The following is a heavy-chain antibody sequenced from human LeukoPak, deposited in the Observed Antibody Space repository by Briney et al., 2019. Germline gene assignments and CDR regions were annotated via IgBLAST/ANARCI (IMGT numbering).Heavy chain of an antibody. CDR1: GYTFTGYY. D-gene: IGHD6-6*01. J-gene: IGHJ4*02. V-gene: IGHV1-2*02. Sequence: GASVKVSCKTSGYTFTGYYMHWVRQAPGQGLEWMGWINPNSGGTNYAQKFQGRVTMTRDTSISTAYMELNSLRAEDTAVYYCAKEDFDLGWSSSSTFDYWGQGTLVTVSS. CDR3: AKEDFDLGWSSSSTFDY. CDR2: INPNSGGT.